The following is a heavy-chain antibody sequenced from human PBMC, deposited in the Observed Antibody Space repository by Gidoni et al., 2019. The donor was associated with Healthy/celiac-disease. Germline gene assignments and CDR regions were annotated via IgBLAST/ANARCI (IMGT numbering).Heavy chain of an antibody. Sequence: QITLKESGPTLVKPTQTLTLTCTFSGFSLSTSGVGVGWIRQPPGKALEWLALIYWDDDKRYSPSLKSRLTITKDTSKNQVVLTMTNMDPVDTATYYCAHHSRITIFGVVIYNWFDPWGQGTLVTVSS. J-gene: IGHJ5*02. CDR2: IYWDDDK. V-gene: IGHV2-5*02. CDR1: GFSLSTSGVG. CDR3: AHHSRITIFGVVIYNWFDP. D-gene: IGHD3-3*01.